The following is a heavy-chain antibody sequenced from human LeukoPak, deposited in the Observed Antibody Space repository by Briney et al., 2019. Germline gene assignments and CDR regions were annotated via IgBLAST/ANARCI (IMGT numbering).Heavy chain of an antibody. CDR2: IYYSGST. J-gene: IGHJ4*02. CDR3: AMGVTTGTSIDY. D-gene: IGHD4-17*01. CDR1: GGSISSYY. Sequence: PSETLSLTCTVSGGSISSYYWSWIRQPPGKGLEWIGYIYYSGSTNYNPSLKSRVTISVDTSKNQFSLKLSSVTAADTAVYYCAMGVTTGTSIDYWGQGTLVTVSS. V-gene: IGHV4-59*01.